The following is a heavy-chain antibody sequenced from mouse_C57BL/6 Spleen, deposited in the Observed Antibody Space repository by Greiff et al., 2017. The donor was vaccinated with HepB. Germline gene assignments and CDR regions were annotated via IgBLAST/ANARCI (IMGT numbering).Heavy chain of an antibody. J-gene: IGHJ4*01. CDR1: GFTFSDYG. CDR3: ATYEGAMDY. CDR2: ISSGSSTI. Sequence: EVKLMESGGGLVKPGGSLKLSCAASGFTFSDYGMHWVRQAPEKGLEWVAYISSGSSTIYYADTVKGRFTISRDNAKNTLFLQMTSLRSEDTAMYYCATYEGAMDYWGQGTSVTVSS. D-gene: IGHD1-1*01. V-gene: IGHV5-17*01.